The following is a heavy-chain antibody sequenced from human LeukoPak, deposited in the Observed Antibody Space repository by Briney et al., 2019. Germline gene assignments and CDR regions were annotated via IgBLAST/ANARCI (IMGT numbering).Heavy chain of an antibody. CDR1: GYAMSSGSW. J-gene: IGHJ3*02. CDR3: ARIDSSGYYYGDAFDI. V-gene: IGHV4-28*01. CDR2: IYYTGST. D-gene: IGHD3-22*01. Sequence: SETLSLTCVVSGYAMSSGSWWGWIRQPPGKELEWIGYIYYTGSTDYNPSLRSRVTMSIDTSKNQFSLKLSSVTAAETAVYYCARIDSSGYYYGDAFDIWGQGTMVTVSS.